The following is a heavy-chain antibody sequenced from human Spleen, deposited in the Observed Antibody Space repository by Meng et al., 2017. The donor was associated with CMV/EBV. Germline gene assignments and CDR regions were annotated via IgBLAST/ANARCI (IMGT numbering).Heavy chain of an antibody. CDR2: ITTSSSYI. CDR1: GFTVRGHY. Sequence: GGSLRLSCAASGFTVRGHYMHWVRQAPGKGLEWVSSITTSSSYIFYADSVKGRFTISRDNAKNSLFLQMNSLGAEDTAVYYCARTLWPYDAFDIWGQGTMVTVSS. CDR3: ARTLWPYDAFDI. D-gene: IGHD3-16*01. V-gene: IGHV3-21*04. J-gene: IGHJ3*02.